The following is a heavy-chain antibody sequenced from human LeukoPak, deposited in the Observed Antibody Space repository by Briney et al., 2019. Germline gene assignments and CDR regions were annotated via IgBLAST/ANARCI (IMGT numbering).Heavy chain of an antibody. D-gene: IGHD3-22*01. CDR2: IYYSGST. CDR1: GGSISSGDYY. Sequence: SETLSLTCTVSGGSISSGDYYWSWIRQPPGKGLEWIGYIYYSGSTYYNPSLKSRVTISVDTSKNQFSLKLSSVTAADTAVYYCARSTYYYDSSGYPLFDYWGQGTLVTVSS. J-gene: IGHJ4*02. CDR3: ARSTYYYDSSGYPLFDY. V-gene: IGHV4-30-4*01.